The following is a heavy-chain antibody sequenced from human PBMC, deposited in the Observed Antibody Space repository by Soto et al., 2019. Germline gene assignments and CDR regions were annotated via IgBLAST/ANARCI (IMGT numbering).Heavy chain of an antibody. V-gene: IGHV5-51*01. CDR3: ARTAASFPIAAAGTVWFDP. Sequence: PGESLKISCKGSGYSFTSYWIGWVRQMPGKGLEWMGIIYPDDSDTRYSPSFQGQVTISADKSISTAYLQWSSLKASDTAMYYCARTAASFPIAAAGTVWFDPWGQGTLVTVSS. CDR2: IYPDDSDT. D-gene: IGHD6-13*01. CDR1: GYSFTSYW. J-gene: IGHJ5*02.